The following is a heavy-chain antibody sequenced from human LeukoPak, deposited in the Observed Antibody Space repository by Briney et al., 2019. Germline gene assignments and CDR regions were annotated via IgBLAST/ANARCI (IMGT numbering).Heavy chain of an antibody. D-gene: IGHD6-13*01. CDR1: GFTFSSYA. CDR2: ISYDGSNK. Sequence: GRSLRLSCAASGFTFSSYAMHWVRQAPGKGLEWVAVISYDGSNKYYADSVKGRFTISRDNSKNTLYLQMNSLRAEDTAVYYCAKDGQESAGTNWFDPWGQGILVTVSS. J-gene: IGHJ5*02. V-gene: IGHV3-30-3*01. CDR3: AKDGQESAGTNWFDP.